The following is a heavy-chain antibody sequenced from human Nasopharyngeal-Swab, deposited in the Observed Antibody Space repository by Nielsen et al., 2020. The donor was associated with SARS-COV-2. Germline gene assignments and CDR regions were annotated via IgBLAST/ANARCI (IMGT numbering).Heavy chain of an antibody. J-gene: IGHJ4*02. Sequence: SETLSLTCTVSGGSISSSSYYWGWIRQPPGKGLEWIGSIYYSGSTYYNPSLKSRVTISVDTSKNQFSLKLSSVTAADTAVYYCARAYSSSWRTNFDYWGQGTLVPSPQ. D-gene: IGHD6-13*01. CDR3: ARAYSSSWRTNFDY. CDR2: IYYSGST. V-gene: IGHV4-39*01. CDR1: GGSISSSSYY.